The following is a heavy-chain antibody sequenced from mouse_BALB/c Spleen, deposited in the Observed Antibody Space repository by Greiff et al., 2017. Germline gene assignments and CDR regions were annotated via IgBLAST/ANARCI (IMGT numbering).Heavy chain of an antibody. D-gene: IGHD2-1*01. J-gene: IGHJ1*01. CDR3: AREDGNWYFDV. CDR1: GFSFSDYY. CDR2: ISDGGSYT. V-gene: IGHV5-4*02. Sequence: EVDVVESGGGLVKPGGSLKLSCAASGFSFSDYYMYWVRQTPEKRLEWVATISDGGSYTYYPDSVKGRYTISRDNAKNNLYLQMSSLKSEDTAMYYCAREDGNWYFDVWGAGTTVTVSS.